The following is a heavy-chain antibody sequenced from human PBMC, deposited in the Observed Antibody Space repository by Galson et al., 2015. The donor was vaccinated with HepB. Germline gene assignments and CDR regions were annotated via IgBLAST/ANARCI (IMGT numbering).Heavy chain of an antibody. CDR2: ISSSGSTI. V-gene: IGHV3-11*01. CDR1: GLTFSDYH. J-gene: IGHJ6*03. Sequence: SLRLSCAASGLTFSDYHMSWIRQAPGKGLEWVSYISSSGSTIYYADSVKGRFTISRDNAKNSLYLQMNSLRAEDTAVYYCARGMNYYYDSSGYYSHYYYMDVWGKGTTVTVSS. D-gene: IGHD3-22*01. CDR3: ARGMNYYYDSSGYYSHYYYMDV.